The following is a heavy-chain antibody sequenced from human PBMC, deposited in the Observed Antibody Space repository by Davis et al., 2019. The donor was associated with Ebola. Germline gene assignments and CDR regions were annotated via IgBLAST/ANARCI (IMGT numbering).Heavy chain of an antibody. Sequence: ASVKVSCKASGGTFSSYTISWVRQAPGQGLEWMGWISAYNGNTNYAQKLQGRVTMTTDTSTSTAYMELRSLRSDDTAVYYCARDYNTIFGVVISPYFDSWGQGTQVTVSS. D-gene: IGHD3-3*01. V-gene: IGHV1-18*01. J-gene: IGHJ4*02. CDR1: GGTFSSYT. CDR2: ISAYNGNT. CDR3: ARDYNTIFGVVISPYFDS.